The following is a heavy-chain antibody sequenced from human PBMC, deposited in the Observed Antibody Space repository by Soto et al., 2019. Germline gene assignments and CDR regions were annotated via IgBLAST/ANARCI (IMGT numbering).Heavy chain of an antibody. J-gene: IGHJ5*02. D-gene: IGHD1-26*01. CDR2: INPRSGDT. CDR3: GRDGVGATPLGGFHP. Sequence: QVQLVQSGAEVKKPGASVKVSCKASGYTFIGYYIHWVRQAPGQGLEWMGRINPRSGDTTYAQKFQGRRTMTRDTASSTAYVEVSSLRSADTAVYFCGRDGVGATPLGGFHPWGQGSLVTVSS. V-gene: IGHV1-2*06. CDR1: GYTFIGYY.